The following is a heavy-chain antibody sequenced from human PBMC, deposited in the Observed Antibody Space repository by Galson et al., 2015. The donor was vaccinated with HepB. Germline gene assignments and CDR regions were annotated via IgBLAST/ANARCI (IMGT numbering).Heavy chain of an antibody. D-gene: IGHD6-13*01. V-gene: IGHV1-69*13. CDR2: IIPTFGIA. CDR1: GTAFSRFS. Sequence: VKVSCKASGTAFSRFSLSWVRQAPGQGLEWMGGIIPTFGIANYAQKFQGRVTITADESTSTAYMELSSLRSEDTAVYYCVRDNMGRIAAAVPNWFDPWGQGTLVTVSS. CDR3: VRDNMGRIAAAVPNWFDP. J-gene: IGHJ5*02.